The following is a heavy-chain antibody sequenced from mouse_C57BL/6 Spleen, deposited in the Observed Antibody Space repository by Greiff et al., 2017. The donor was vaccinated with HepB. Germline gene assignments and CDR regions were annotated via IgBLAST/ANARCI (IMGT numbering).Heavy chain of an antibody. V-gene: IGHV5-9*01. CDR2: ISGGGGNT. CDR1: GFTFSSYT. Sequence: EVQGVESGGGLVKPGGSLKLSCAASGFTFSSYTMSWVRQTPEKRLEWVATISGGGGNTYYPDSVKGRFTISRDNAKNTLYLQMSSLRSEDTALYYCASPIYYGYYAMDYWGQGTSVTVSS. CDR3: ASPIYYGYYAMDY. D-gene: IGHD2-1*01. J-gene: IGHJ4*01.